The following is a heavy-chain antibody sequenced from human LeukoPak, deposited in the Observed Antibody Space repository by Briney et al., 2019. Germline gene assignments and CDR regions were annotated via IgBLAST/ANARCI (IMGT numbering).Heavy chain of an antibody. CDR2: ISAYNGNT. CDR1: GYTFTSYG. CDR3: ARVATLLDAFDI. V-gene: IGHV1-18*01. Sequence: ASVKVSCKASGYTFTSYGISWVRQAPGQGLEWMGWISAYNGNTNYAQKLQGRVTMTTDTSTSTAYMELRSLRSDDTAVYYCARVATLLDAFDIWAKGQWSPSLQ. J-gene: IGHJ3*02.